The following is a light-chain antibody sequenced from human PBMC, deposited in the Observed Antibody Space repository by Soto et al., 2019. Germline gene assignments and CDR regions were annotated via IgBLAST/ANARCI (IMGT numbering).Light chain of an antibody. CDR1: QSVSDY. CDR3: EQRSIWPLYT. Sequence: EIVLTQSPATLSLSPGERATFSCRASQSVSDYLAWYQQKPGQAPRLLIYDASNRATGIPARFSGSGFGTDFTLTISSLEPEDFAVYYCEQRSIWPLYTFGQGTKVDIK. J-gene: IGKJ2*01. CDR2: DAS. V-gene: IGKV3-11*01.